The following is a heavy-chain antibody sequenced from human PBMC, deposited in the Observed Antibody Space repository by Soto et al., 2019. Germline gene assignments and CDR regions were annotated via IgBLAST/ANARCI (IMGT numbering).Heavy chain of an antibody. J-gene: IGHJ6*02. D-gene: IGHD6-19*01. V-gene: IGHV3-33*01. CDR1: GFTFSSYG. Sequence: QVQLVESGGGVVQPGRSLRLSCAASGFTFSSYGMHWVRQAPGKGLEWVAVIWYDGSNKYYADSVKGRFTISRDNSKNTLYLQMNSLRAEDTAVYYCARDPNLESSGYGMDVWGQGTTVTVSS. CDR2: IWYDGSNK. CDR3: ARDPNLESSGYGMDV.